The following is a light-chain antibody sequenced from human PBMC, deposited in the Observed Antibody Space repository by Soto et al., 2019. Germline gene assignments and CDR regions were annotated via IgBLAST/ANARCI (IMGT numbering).Light chain of an antibody. V-gene: IGLV1-44*01. J-gene: IGLJ1*01. CDR1: SSNIGSES. CDR2: SYN. CDR3: AAWDDSLNGDV. Sequence: QSVLTQPPSTSGTPGQRVTISCSGSSSNIGSESVNWYQQLPGTAPKLLIYSYNQRPSGVPDRFSGSKSGTSASLAISGLQSEDEADYIYAAWDDSLNGDVFGLGTKVTVL.